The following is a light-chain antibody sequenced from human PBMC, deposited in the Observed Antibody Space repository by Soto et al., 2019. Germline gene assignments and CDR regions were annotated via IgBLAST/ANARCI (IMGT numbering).Light chain of an antibody. CDR2: DVT. Sequence: QSALTQPASVSGSPGRSVTISCTGSSSDVGDLNYVSWYQHLPGRAPKLIIYDVTNRPSGISYRFSASKSGSTASLAISGLQAEDEADYYCSSSSSSITHVVFGGGTKLTVL. V-gene: IGLV2-14*03. CDR1: SSDVGDLNY. J-gene: IGLJ2*01. CDR3: SSSSSSITHVV.